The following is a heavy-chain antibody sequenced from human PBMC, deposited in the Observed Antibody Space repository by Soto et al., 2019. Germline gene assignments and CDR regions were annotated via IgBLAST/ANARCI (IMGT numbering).Heavy chain of an antibody. CDR1: GGTFSSYA. CDR3: ARDDYYDSSGYFDY. J-gene: IGHJ4*02. Sequence: QVQLVQSGAEVKKPGSSVKVSCKASGGTFSSYAISWVRQAPGQGLEWMGGNIPIFGTANYPQKFQGRVTITADESTSTAYMELRSLRSEDTAVYYCARDDYYDSSGYFDYWGQGTLVTVSS. D-gene: IGHD3-22*01. V-gene: IGHV1-69*01. CDR2: NIPIFGTA.